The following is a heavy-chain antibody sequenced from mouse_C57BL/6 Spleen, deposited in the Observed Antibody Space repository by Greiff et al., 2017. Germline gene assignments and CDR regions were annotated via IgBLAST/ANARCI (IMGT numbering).Heavy chain of an antibody. CDR1: GYTFTDYN. D-gene: IGHD2-4*01. V-gene: IGHV1-18*01. Sequence: VQLQQSGPELVKPGASVKIPCKASGYTFTDYNMDWVKQSHGKSLEWIGDINPNNGGTIYNQKFKGKATLTVDKSSSPAYMELRSLTSEDTAVYYCARSSYDYDGSWFAYWGQGTLVTVSA. J-gene: IGHJ3*01. CDR2: INPNNGGT. CDR3: ARSSYDYDGSWFAY.